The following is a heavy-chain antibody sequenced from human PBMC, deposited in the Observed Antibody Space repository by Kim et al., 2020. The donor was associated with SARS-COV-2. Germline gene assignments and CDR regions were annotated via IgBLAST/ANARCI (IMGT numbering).Heavy chain of an antibody. Sequence: SETLSLTCTVSGGSISSGDYYWSWIRQHPGKGLEWIGYISNSGSTYYNPSLKSRVTISVDTSENQFSLKLSSVTAADTAVYYCARALRRHRYGGIDYWGQGTLVTVSS. V-gene: IGHV4-31*03. CDR2: ISNSGST. D-gene: IGHD4-17*01. CDR1: GGSISSGDYY. CDR3: ARALRRHRYGGIDY. J-gene: IGHJ4*02.